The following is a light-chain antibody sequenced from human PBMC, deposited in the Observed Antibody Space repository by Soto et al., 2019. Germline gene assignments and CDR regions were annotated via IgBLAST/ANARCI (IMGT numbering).Light chain of an antibody. CDR1: KSNIGSNP. J-gene: IGLJ1*01. CDR3: AAWDDSLYGRV. Sequence: SALTRPTSASGTPGQRVTISCSGSKSNIGSNPVNWYQQLPGTAPTLLIDSNNQRPSGVPDRFSGSRSGTSASLAISGLQSEDEADYYCAAWDDSLYGRVFGTGTKVTVL. CDR2: SNN. V-gene: IGLV1-44*01.